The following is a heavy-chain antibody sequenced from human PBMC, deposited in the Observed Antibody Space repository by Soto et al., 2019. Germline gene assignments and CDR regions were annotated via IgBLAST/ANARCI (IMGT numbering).Heavy chain of an antibody. V-gene: IGHV4-59*02. CDR3: TRHAVIPKLRYGMDV. D-gene: IGHD3-16*02. CDR1: GGSVTGYY. J-gene: IGHJ6*02. Sequence: SETLSLPCTVSGGSVTGYYWSWIRQVTGKGLEWLGNIYWGRTTLYNPSVQSRVTISVDSSKNQFFLELNSLTAADTAVYYCTRHAVIPKLRYGMDVWGQGTTVTVSS. CDR2: IYWGRTT.